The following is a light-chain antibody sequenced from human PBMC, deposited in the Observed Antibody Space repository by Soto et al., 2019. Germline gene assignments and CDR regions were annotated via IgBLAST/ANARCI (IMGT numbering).Light chain of an antibody. Sequence: QSALTQPASVSGSPGQSITISCTGTSSDVGGYNYVPWYQQHPGKAPKLMIYDVSNWPSGVSNRFSGSKSGNTASLTISGLQAEDEADYYCSSYTSSSTYVFGTGTKLTVL. CDR3: SSYTSSSTYV. J-gene: IGLJ1*01. CDR1: SSDVGGYNY. V-gene: IGLV2-14*01. CDR2: DVS.